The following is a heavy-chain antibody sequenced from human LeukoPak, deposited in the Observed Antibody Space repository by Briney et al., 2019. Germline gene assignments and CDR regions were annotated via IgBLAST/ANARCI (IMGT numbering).Heavy chain of an antibody. CDR1: GNSISSGDNY. CDR2: IYYSGST. V-gene: IGHV4-39*07. J-gene: IGHJ6*03. D-gene: IGHD3-10*01. Sequence: PSETLSLTCTVSGNSISSGDNYWSWIRQPPGKGLEWIGSIYYSGSTYYNPSLKSRVTISVDTSKNQFSLKLSSVTAADTAVYYCARIDGSGSSTLYYYYYYMDVWGKGTTVTVSS. CDR3: ARIDGSGSSTLYYYYYYMDV.